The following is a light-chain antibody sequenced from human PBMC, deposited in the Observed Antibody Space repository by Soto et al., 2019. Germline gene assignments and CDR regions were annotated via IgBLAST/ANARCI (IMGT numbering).Light chain of an antibody. CDR3: QQYRSSQT. V-gene: IGKV3-20*01. CDR2: GAS. J-gene: IGKJ1*01. CDR1: QSISGSF. Sequence: EIVLTQSPGTLSLSPGERATLSCRASQSISGSFLAWYQQKPGQAPRLLIYGASSRVTGIPVRFRGSGSGTDFTLTISRLEPEDFAMYYCQQYRSSQTFGQGTKVEI.